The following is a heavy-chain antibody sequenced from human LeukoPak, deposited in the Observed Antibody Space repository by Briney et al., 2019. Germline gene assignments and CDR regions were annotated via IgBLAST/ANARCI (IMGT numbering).Heavy chain of an antibody. CDR2: IYYSGRT. CDR1: GGSISSYY. J-gene: IGHJ4*02. CDR3: ARVERIAAAGYYFDY. D-gene: IGHD6-13*01. V-gene: IGHV4-59*01. Sequence: SETLSLTCTVSGGSISSYYWSWIRQPPGKGLEWIGYIYYSGRTNYNPSLKSRVTISVDTSKNQFSLKLSSVTAADTAVYYCARVERIAAAGYYFDYWGQGTLVTVSS.